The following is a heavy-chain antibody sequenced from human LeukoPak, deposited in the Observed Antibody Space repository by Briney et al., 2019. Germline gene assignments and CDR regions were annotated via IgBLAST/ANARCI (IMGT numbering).Heavy chain of an antibody. CDR2: ISGSGGST. Sequence: GGSLRLSCAASGFTFSSYAMSWVRQAPGKGLEWVSAISGSGGSTYYADSVKGRFTISRDNSKNTLYLQMNSLRAEDTAVYYCAKEQPFFDWLLSAYFDYWGQGTLVTASS. D-gene: IGHD3-9*01. CDR1: GFTFSSYA. CDR3: AKEQPFFDWLLSAYFDY. V-gene: IGHV3-23*01. J-gene: IGHJ4*02.